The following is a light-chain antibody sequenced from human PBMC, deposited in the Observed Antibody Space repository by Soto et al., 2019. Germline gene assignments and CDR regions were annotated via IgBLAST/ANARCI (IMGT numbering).Light chain of an antibody. J-gene: IGLJ2*01. CDR1: AGAVASGHY. Sequence: QAVVTQEPSLTVSPGGTVTLTCGSSAGAVASGHYPYWFQQKPGQAPRTRIYDTSNKHSWTPARFSGSLLGGKAALTLSGAQPGDEAEYSCLLSYSGARQVFGGGTKLTVL. CDR2: DTS. V-gene: IGLV7-46*01. CDR3: LLSYSGARQV.